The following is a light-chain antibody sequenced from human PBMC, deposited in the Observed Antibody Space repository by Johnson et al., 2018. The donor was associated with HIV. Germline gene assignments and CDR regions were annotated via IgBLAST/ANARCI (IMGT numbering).Light chain of an antibody. CDR1: SSNIGNNY. CDR3: GTWDSSLSVGV. V-gene: IGLV1-51*01. CDR2: DNN. J-gene: IGLJ1*01. Sequence: QLMLTQPPSVSAAPGQKVTISCSGSSSNIGNNYVSWYQQLPGTAPKLLIYDNNKRPSGIPDRFSGSKSGTSATLGITGLQTGDEADYYCGTWDSSLSVGVFGTGTKVTVL.